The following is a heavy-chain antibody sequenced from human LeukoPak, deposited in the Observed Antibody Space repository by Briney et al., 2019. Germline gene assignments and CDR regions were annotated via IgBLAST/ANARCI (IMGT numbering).Heavy chain of an antibody. J-gene: IGHJ4*02. CDR3: ARVGDWNDLVY. D-gene: IGHD1-1*01. V-gene: IGHV4-59*01. Sequence: PSETLSLTCTVSGGSLSPYYWSWIRQAPGKGLQWIGYILYNGRTTNYNPSLKSRATILVDTSNNQFSLKLNSVTAADTAVYYCARVGDWNDLVYWGQGILATVSS. CDR2: ILYNGRTT. CDR1: GGSLSPYY.